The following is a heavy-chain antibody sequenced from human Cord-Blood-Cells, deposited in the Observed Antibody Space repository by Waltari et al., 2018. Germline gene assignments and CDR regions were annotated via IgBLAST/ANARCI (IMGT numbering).Heavy chain of an antibody. J-gene: IGHJ6*02. CDR2: IVVGSGNT. D-gene: IGHD4-4*01. CDR3: AAGSDYSNYGLYYYGMDV. V-gene: IGHV1-58*01. Sequence: QMQLVQSGPEVKKPGTSVKVSCKASGFTFTSSTVQGLRQAREQRLEWIGWIVVGSGNTNYAQKFQERVTITRDMSTSTAYMELSSLRSEDTAVYYCAAGSDYSNYGLYYYGMDVWGQGTTVTVSS. CDR1: GFTFTSST.